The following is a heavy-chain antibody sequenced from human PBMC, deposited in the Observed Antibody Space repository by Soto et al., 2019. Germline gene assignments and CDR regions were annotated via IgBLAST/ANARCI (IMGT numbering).Heavy chain of an antibody. Sequence: QVQLVQSGAELKKPGSSVKVSCQVSGGTFSSFTINWVRQAPGQGLEWMGQIIPMFETVNNARKFQDRVTITADESTTTAYMELSSLRSADTAVYYCAKKRRIAAAGDFDQWGQGTLITVSS. CDR2: IIPMFETV. J-gene: IGHJ4*02. D-gene: IGHD6-13*01. CDR1: GGTFSSFT. CDR3: AKKRRIAAAGDFDQ. V-gene: IGHV1-69*01.